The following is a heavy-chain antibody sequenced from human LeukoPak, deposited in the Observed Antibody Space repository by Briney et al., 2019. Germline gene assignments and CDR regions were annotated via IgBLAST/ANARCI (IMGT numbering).Heavy chain of an antibody. V-gene: IGHV1-69*05. CDR1: GGTLSSYA. D-gene: IGHD3-22*01. CDR2: IIPIFGTA. J-gene: IGHJ1*01. Sequence: SVKVSCKASGGTLSSYAISWVRQAPGQGLEWMGRIIPIFGTANYAQKFQGRVTITTDESTSTAYMELSSLRSEDTAVYYCARVYYYDSSGYYGTEAEYFQHWGQGTLVTVSS. CDR3: ARVYYYDSSGYYGTEAEYFQH.